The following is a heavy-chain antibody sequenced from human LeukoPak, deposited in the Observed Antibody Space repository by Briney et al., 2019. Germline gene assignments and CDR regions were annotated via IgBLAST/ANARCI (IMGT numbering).Heavy chain of an antibody. CDR2: ITNSGRST. CDR3: AREASGYYHVFDS. CDR1: GFSLSTYF. V-gene: IGHV3-11*04. J-gene: IGHJ4*02. Sequence: PGGSLRLSCEASGFSLSTYFISWIRQAPGKGLEWVSYITNSGRSTKYADAVKGRFTISRDNTKQSCLLEMTDLRAEDTAVYYCAREASGYYHVFDSWGQGTLVTVSS. D-gene: IGHD5-12*01.